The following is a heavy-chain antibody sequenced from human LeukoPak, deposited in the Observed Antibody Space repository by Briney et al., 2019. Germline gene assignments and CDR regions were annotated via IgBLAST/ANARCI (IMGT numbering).Heavy chain of an antibody. CDR1: GGSISSYY. CDR3: ARLDDCSGGSCYLDP. Sequence: MPSETLSLTCTVSGGSISSYYWSWIRQPPGKGLEWIGYIYYSGSTNYNPSLKSRVTISVDTSKNQFSLKLSSVTAADTAVYYCARLDDCSGGSCYLDPWGQGTLVTVSS. J-gene: IGHJ5*02. CDR2: IYYSGST. D-gene: IGHD2-15*01. V-gene: IGHV4-59*08.